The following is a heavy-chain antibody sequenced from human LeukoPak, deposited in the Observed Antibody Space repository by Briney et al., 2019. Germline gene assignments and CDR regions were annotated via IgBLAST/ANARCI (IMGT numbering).Heavy chain of an antibody. J-gene: IGHJ4*02. CDR3: ARARGGIAAAVEDY. V-gene: IGHV4-30-4*08. CDR2: IYYSGST. CDR1: GGSFSGYY. Sequence: SETLSLTCAVYGGSFSGYYWSWIRQPPGKGLEWIGYIYYSGSTYYNPSLKSRVTISVDTSKDQFSLKLSSVTAADTAVYYCARARGGIAAAVEDYWGQGTLVTVSS. D-gene: IGHD6-13*01.